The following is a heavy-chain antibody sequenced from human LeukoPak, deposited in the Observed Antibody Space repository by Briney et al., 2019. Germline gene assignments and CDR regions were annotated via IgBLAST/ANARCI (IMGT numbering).Heavy chain of an antibody. CDR1: GFTFSSYG. CDR2: ISGSGGST. V-gene: IGHV3-23*01. J-gene: IGHJ4*02. Sequence: GGSLRLSCAASGFTFSSYGMSWVRQAPGKGLEWVSAISGSGGSTYYADSVKGRFTISRDNSKNTLYLQMNSLRAEDTAVYYCAKGSTVLLWFGEPMAPFDYWGRGTLVTVSS. CDR3: AKGSTVLLWFGEPMAPFDY. D-gene: IGHD3-10*01.